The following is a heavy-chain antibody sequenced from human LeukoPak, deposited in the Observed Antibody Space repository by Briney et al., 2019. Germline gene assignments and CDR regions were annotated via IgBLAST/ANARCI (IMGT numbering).Heavy chain of an antibody. CDR1: GGSISSNW. J-gene: IGHJ4*02. V-gene: IGHV4-4*02. CDR3: AVNGYYSVDY. Sequence: ETLSLTCVVSGGSISSNWWSWVRQPPGKGLEWIGEIYHSGSTTYNPSLKSRVTISVDKSKSQFSLKLTSVTAADTAVYYCAVNGYYSVDYWGLGTLVTVSS. D-gene: IGHD4-17*01. CDR2: IYHSGST.